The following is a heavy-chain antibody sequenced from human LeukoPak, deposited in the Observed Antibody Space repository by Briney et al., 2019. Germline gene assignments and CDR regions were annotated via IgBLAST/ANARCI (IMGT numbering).Heavy chain of an antibody. D-gene: IGHD6-25*01. CDR1: GFTFRSYT. V-gene: IGHV3-23*01. CDR3: AKDQGSSGAPQH. J-gene: IGHJ1*01. CDR2: VSGSGGST. Sequence: RGSLRLSCAAPGFTFRSYTMCSVRPTPGKGPETLSAVSGSGGSTYDADSVRGRFTISRDNSKNTLYLQMNSLRAEDTAVYYCAKDQGSSGAPQHWGQGTLVTVSS.